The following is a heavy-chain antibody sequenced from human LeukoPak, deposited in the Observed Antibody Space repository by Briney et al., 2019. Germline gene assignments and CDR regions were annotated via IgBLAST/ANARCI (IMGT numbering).Heavy chain of an antibody. V-gene: IGHV4-39*07. CDR1: GRSISSSSYY. Sequence: SETLSLTCTVSGRSISSSSYYWGWIRQPPGRGLEWIGSILYSRSTYYNPSLKSRVTISIDTSKNQFSLKLSYVTAADTAVYYCARADELEGELPYWGQGTLVTVSS. D-gene: IGHD1-1*01. CDR3: ARADELEGELPY. J-gene: IGHJ4*02. CDR2: ILYSRST.